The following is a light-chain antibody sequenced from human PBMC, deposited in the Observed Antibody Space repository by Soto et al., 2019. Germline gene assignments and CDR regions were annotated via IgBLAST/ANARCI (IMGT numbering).Light chain of an antibody. CDR2: AAS. CDR3: QQSSSAPRS. CDR1: QSMSTY. J-gene: IGKJ4*01. V-gene: IGKV1-39*01. Sequence: DIQMTQSPSSLSASIGDRVTITCRASQSMSTYLNWYQQKLGEAPKLLIYAASSLQSGVPLRFNGSGSGTDFTLTINSLQPEDFATYYCQQSSSAPRSFGGGTRVEIK.